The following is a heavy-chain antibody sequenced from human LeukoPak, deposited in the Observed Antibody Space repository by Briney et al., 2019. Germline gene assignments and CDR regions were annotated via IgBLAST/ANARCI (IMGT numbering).Heavy chain of an antibody. V-gene: IGHV3-11*01. J-gene: IGHJ4*02. Sequence: GGSLRLSCTASGFSFSDYYMSWIRQTPGKGLEWVSYISSSSDTIYYADSVKGRFTISRDNAKNSLYLQMDSLRAEDTAVYYCASVLWFGGIFFDYWGQGTLVTVSS. CDR2: ISSSSDTI. D-gene: IGHD3-10*01. CDR1: GFSFSDYY. CDR3: ASVLWFGGIFFDY.